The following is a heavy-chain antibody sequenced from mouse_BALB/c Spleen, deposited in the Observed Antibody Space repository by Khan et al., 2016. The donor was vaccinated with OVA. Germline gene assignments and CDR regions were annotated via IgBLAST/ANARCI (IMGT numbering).Heavy chain of an antibody. CDR2: INPSSGYT. J-gene: IGHJ2*01. V-gene: IGHV1-4*01. CDR3: ARKSTRASY. D-gene: IGHD3-1*01. Sequence: QVQLQQSGAELVKPGASVKMSCKASGYTFTSYTMHWVKQRPGQGLEWIGYINPSSGYTKYNQKFKDKATLTADKSSSKAYMQLSSLTSDDSAVYYCARKSTRASYWGQGTTLTVSS. CDR1: GYTFTSYT.